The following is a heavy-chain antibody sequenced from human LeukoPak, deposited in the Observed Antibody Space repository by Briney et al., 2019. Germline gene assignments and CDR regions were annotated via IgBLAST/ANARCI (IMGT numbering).Heavy chain of an antibody. Sequence: GGSLRLSCTASGFTFSNACRGWVRHAPGKGLEGLGSINSDGSSRSYADSVKGRFTTSRDNAKNTLYQQRNSLRAEDPAVYYCARQEFRYYFDYGGQEPLVPVSS. CDR3: ARQEFRYYFDY. D-gene: IGHD3-10*01. V-gene: IGHV3-74*01. CDR1: GFTFSNAC. J-gene: IGHJ4*02. CDR2: INSDGSSR.